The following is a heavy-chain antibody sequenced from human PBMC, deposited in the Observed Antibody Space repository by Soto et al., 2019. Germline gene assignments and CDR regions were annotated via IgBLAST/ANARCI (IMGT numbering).Heavy chain of an antibody. J-gene: IGHJ4*02. Sequence: PGGSLRLSCAASGFTFSDYYMSWIRQAPGKGLEWVSYISSSSSYTNYADSVKGRFTISRDNAKNSLYLQMNSLRAEDTAVYYCARALLIVGASDDYYYFDYWGQGTLVTVSS. CDR3: ARALLIVGASDDYYYFDY. CDR1: GFTFSDYY. CDR2: ISSSSSYT. D-gene: IGHD1-26*01. V-gene: IGHV3-11*06.